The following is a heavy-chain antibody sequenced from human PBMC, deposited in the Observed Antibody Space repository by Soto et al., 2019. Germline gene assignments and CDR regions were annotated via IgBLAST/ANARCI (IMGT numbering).Heavy chain of an antibody. V-gene: IGHV4-34*01. Sequence: SETLSLTCAVYGGSFSGYYWSWIRQPPGKGLEWIGEINHSGSTNYNPSLKSRVTISVDTSKNQFSLKLSSVTAADTAVYYCASYVLRFNYYGMDVWGQGTTVTVSS. CDR2: INHSGST. D-gene: IGHD4-17*01. J-gene: IGHJ6*02. CDR3: ASYVLRFNYYGMDV. CDR1: GGSFSGYY.